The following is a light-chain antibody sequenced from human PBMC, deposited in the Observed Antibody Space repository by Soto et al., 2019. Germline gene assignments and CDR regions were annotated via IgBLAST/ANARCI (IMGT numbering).Light chain of an antibody. V-gene: IGKV3-20*01. CDR2: GAS. CDR1: KSVSNNY. CDR3: QQYGSSRWT. Sequence: EIVLTQSPGTLSLSPGERATLSCRASKSVSNNYLAWYQQKPGQAPRPLIYGASSRATGIPDRFSGSGSGTDFTLTISRLEPQDFSVYYCQQYGSSRWTFGQGTKVEIK. J-gene: IGKJ1*01.